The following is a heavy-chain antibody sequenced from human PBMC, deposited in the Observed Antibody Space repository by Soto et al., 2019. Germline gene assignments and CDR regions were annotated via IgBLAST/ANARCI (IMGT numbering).Heavy chain of an antibody. CDR2: IYNSGNT. CDR3: ARSGIAATTSYYFEY. V-gene: IGHV4-31*03. J-gene: IGHJ4*02. D-gene: IGHD5-12*01. Sequence: SETLSLTCTVSGDSISSGAYYWSWIRQHPGKGLEWIGYIYNSGNTYYNPSLKSRVTISVDTSKNQFSLKLNSVTAADTAVYYCARSGIAATTSYYFEYWGQGTLVTVSS. CDR1: GDSISSGAYY.